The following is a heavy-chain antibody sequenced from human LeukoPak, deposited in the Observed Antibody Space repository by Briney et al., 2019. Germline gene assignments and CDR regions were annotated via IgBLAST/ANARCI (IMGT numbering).Heavy chain of an antibody. CDR2: IYYSGST. J-gene: IGHJ5*02. CDR3: ARAPGYDFWSGYGTSGWFDP. CDR1: GGSISSYY. D-gene: IGHD3-3*01. V-gene: IGHV4-59*01. Sequence: SETLSLTCTVSGGSISSYYWSWIRQPPGKGLEWIGYIYYSGSTNYNPSLKSRVTISVDPSKNQFSLKLSSVTAADTAVYYCARAPGYDFWSGYGTSGWFDPWGQGTLVTVSS.